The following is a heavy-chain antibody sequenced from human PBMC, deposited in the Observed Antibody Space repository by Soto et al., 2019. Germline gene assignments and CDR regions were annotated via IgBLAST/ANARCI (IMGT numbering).Heavy chain of an antibody. D-gene: IGHD2-21*02. Sequence: QVQLVQSGAEVKKPGSSVKVSCKASGDTFSRYNINWVRQAPGQGLEWMGRIIPIIAIPNYAQKFQGRVTITADNSTSIAYMELISLRFEEPVVYYCARVGMDSGDYGNYDSWGQGTLVTVSS. CDR1: GDTFSRYN. CDR3: ARVGMDSGDYGNYDS. CDR2: IIPIIAIP. J-gene: IGHJ4*02. V-gene: IGHV1-69*02.